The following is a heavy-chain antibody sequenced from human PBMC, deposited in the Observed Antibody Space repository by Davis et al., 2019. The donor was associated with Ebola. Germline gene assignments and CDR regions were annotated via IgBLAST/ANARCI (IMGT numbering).Heavy chain of an antibody. V-gene: IGHV7-4-1*02. CDR1: GYTFTNYG. Sequence: AASVKVSCKASGYTFTNYGITWVRQAPGQGLEWMGWINTNTGNPTYAQGFTGRFVFSSDASVSTAYLQISSLHQGPIGLPPGTLLQEHLWG. CDR3: TLLQEHL. J-gene: IGHJ6*01. CDR2: INTNTGNP.